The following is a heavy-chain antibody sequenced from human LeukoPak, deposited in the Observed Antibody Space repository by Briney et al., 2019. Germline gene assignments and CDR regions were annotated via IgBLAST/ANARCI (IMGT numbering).Heavy chain of an antibody. D-gene: IGHD6-13*01. Sequence: SETLSLTCAVAGASLTSTGSYWGWIRQPPGKGLEWIGTIYYSGNTSYKPSLKSRVTISVDTSQNHFSLKLSSVTAADTAVYYCARGPSAPRPAAGRQWGVFDPWGQGTLVTVSS. CDR3: ARGPSAPRPAAGRQWGVFDP. J-gene: IGHJ5*02. CDR1: GASLTSTGSY. CDR2: IYYSGNT. V-gene: IGHV4-39*02.